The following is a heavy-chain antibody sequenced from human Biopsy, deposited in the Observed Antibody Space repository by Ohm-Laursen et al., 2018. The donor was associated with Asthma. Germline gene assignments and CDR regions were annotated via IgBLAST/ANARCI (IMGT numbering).Heavy chain of an antibody. V-gene: IGHV1-69*06. CDR3: ASPSSSREILYYYYNMDI. J-gene: IGHJ6*02. CDR2: ISPVFGST. D-gene: IGHD6-13*01. CDR1: GGTFGNYA. Sequence: SSVKVSCKASGGTFGNYAISWVRQAPGLGLEWMGWISPVFGSTNIAQKFQGRVTISADIFTKTAYLEVSSLRSDDTAVYYCASPSSSREILYYYYNMDIWGQGTTVTVSS.